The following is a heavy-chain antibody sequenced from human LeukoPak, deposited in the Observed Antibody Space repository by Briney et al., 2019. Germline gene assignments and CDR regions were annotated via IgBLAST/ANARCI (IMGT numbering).Heavy chain of an antibody. CDR3: AKDQESGSSGWYAEEVFDS. Sequence: PGGSLRLSCVASGFTFNSYGMSWVRQAPGQGLEWVAFIRYDGSNKDYADSVKGRFTISRDNSKNTLYLQLNSLRADDTAVFYCAKDQESGSSGWYAEEVFDSWGQRTLVTVSS. V-gene: IGHV3-30*02. J-gene: IGHJ4*02. CDR1: GFTFNSYG. CDR2: IRYDGSNK. D-gene: IGHD6-19*01.